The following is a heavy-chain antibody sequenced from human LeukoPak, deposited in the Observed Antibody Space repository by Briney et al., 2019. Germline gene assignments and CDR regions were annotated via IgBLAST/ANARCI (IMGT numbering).Heavy chain of an antibody. CDR2: ISAYNGNT. CDR3: ARERGKMGYYYYMDV. CDR1: GYTFTSYG. Sequence: GASVKVSCKASGYTFTSYGISWVRQAPGQGLEWMGWISAYNGNTNYAQKLQGRVTMTTDTSTSTAYMELRSLRSDDTAVYYCARERGKMGYYYYMDVWGKGTTVTVSS. D-gene: IGHD3-16*01. J-gene: IGHJ6*03. V-gene: IGHV1-18*01.